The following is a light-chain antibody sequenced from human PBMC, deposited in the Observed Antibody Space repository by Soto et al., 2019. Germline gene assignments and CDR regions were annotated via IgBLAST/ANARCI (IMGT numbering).Light chain of an antibody. CDR2: AAS. Sequence: EIGMTQSPSSLSVFVGDTATLSCRTSQPVSGKLAWFQQKPGQAPSLLIYAASTMATGVPVRFSGSGSGTEFTLTINSLQSEDFAVYYCQQYNTSPHTFGQGTKLEIK. CDR3: QQYNTSPHT. J-gene: IGKJ2*01. V-gene: IGKV3-15*01. CDR1: QPVSGK.